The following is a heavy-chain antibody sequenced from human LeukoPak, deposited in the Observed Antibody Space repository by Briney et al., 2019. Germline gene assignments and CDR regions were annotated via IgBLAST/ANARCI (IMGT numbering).Heavy chain of an antibody. Sequence: LAGGSLRLSCAASGFTFDDYGMSWVRPAPGKGLEWVSGINWNGGSTGYADSVKGRFTISRDNAKNSLYLQMNSLRAEDTALYYCARDPPYYYDSSGPFDYWGQGTLVTVSS. D-gene: IGHD3-22*01. CDR3: ARDPPYYYDSSGPFDY. CDR1: GFTFDDYG. J-gene: IGHJ4*02. V-gene: IGHV3-20*04. CDR2: INWNGGST.